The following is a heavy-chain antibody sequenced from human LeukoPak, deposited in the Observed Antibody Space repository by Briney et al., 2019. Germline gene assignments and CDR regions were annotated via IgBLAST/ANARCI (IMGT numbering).Heavy chain of an antibody. V-gene: IGHV3-23*01. D-gene: IGHD3-22*01. Sequence: GGSLRLSCVASDFTFNNYAMSWVRQAPGRGLEWASSTAGSGISKDYADSVKGRFTISKDKSKNTLYLQMDNLRAEDTGVYFRARLPTFYYDSSGYHYDYWGQGTLVTVSS. CDR2: TAGSGISK. CDR3: ARLPTFYYDSSGYHYDY. J-gene: IGHJ4*02. CDR1: DFTFNNYA.